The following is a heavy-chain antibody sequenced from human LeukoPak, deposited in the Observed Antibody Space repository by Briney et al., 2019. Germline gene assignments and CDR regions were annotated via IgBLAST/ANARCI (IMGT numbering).Heavy chain of an antibody. V-gene: IGHV4-31*03. J-gene: IGHJ4*02. CDR3: ARHRYGGADY. Sequence: SQTLSLTCTVSGGSISSGGYYWSWIRQHPGKGLEWIGYIYYSGSTYYNPSLKSRVTISVDTSKNQFSLRLSSVTAADTAVYYCARHRYGGADYWGQGTLVTVSS. D-gene: IGHD3-10*01. CDR2: IYYSGST. CDR1: GGSISSGGYY.